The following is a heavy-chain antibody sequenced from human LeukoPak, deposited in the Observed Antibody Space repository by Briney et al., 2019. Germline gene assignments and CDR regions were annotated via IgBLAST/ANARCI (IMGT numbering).Heavy chain of an antibody. CDR3: ATAPHGMDV. CDR1: GFTFSSSA. CDR2: ISSDGTKE. Sequence: GGSLRLSCAASGFTFSSSAMCWVRQAPGKGLEWVTTISSDGTKEYYADSVKGRFTISRDNSKNTLSLQMSSLRAEDTAMYYCATAPHGMDVWGQGTTVTVSS. J-gene: IGHJ6*02. V-gene: IGHV3-30*03.